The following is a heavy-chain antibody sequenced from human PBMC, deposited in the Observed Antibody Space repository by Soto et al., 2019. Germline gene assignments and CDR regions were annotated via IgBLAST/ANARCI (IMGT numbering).Heavy chain of an antibody. CDR3: ARGGGSGWHGDWFDP. CDR1: GYTFTDYY. V-gene: IGHV1-2*02. D-gene: IGHD6-19*01. J-gene: IGHJ5*02. CDR2: TNPNSDGA. Sequence: GASVKVSCKASGYTFTDYYIHWVRQAPGQGLEWMGWTNPNSDGAHYAQKFQGRVTMTRDKSTRTLYMEVNRLRPDDTAVYFCARGGGSGWHGDWFDPWGQGTLVTVSS.